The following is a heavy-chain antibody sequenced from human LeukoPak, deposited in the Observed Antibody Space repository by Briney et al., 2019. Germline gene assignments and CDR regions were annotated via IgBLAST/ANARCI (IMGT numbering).Heavy chain of an antibody. CDR1: GFTVNSNY. CDR2: IYSGGGT. CDR3: ARVGYSSGWFRQ. V-gene: IGHV3-66*01. Sequence: GGSLRLSCAASGFTVNSNYMSWVRQAPGKGLEWVSVIYSGGGTYYADSVKGRFAISRDNSKNTLYLQMNSLRPEDTAVYYCARVGYSSGWFRQWGQGTQVTVSS. D-gene: IGHD6-19*01. J-gene: IGHJ4*02.